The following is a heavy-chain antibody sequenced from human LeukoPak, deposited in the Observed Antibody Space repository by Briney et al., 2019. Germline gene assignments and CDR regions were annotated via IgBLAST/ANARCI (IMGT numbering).Heavy chain of an antibody. D-gene: IGHD5-24*01. CDR3: ARLEMATITY. V-gene: IGHV4-39*01. CDR1: GGSISSSSYY. Sequence: PSETLSLTCTVSGGSISSSSYYWGWIRRPPGKGLEWIGSIYYSGSTYYNPSLKSRVTISVDTSKNQFSLKLSSVTAADTAVYYCARLEMATITYWGQGTLVTVSS. CDR2: IYYSGST. J-gene: IGHJ4*02.